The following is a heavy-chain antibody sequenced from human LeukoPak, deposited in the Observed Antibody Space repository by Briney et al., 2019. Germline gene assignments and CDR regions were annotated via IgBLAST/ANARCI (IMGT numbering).Heavy chain of an antibody. J-gene: IGHJ3*02. CDR2: ISGSGGST. D-gene: IGHD2-21*02. CDR1: GFTVSSNY. Sequence: GGSLRLSCAASGFTVSSNYMSWVRQAPGKGLEWVSAISGSGGSTYYADSVKGRFTISRDNSKNTLYLQMDSLRAEDTAVYYCAKERLAYCGGDCYPDAFDIWGQGTMVTVSS. V-gene: IGHV3-23*01. CDR3: AKERLAYCGGDCYPDAFDI.